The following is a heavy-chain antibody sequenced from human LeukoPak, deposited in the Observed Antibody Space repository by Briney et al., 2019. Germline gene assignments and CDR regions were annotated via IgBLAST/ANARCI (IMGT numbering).Heavy chain of an antibody. V-gene: IGHV1-8*01. D-gene: IGHD3-22*01. CDR2: MNPKSGNT. CDR3: ARGASSGYYGDGDFDY. Sequence: ASVKVSCKASGYTFTTYDIHWVRQATGQGPEWMGWMNPKSGNTGYAQKFQGRVTMTTDTSTSTAYMELRSLRSDDTAVYYCARGASSGYYGDGDFDYWGQGTLVTVSS. CDR1: GYTFTTYD. J-gene: IGHJ4*02.